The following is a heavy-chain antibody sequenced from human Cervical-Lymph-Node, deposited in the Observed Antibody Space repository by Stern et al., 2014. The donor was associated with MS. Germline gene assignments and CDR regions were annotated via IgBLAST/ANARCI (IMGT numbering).Heavy chain of an antibody. J-gene: IGHJ4*02. D-gene: IGHD1-1*01. Sequence: QVQLVQSGPGLVKPSETLSLTCTVSGGSMSSYYWSWIRQPPGKGLEWIGYIHYSGSINYNPSLKSRVNLSVDTSKTQFSLRLSSMTAADTAVYYCARHHLVPNYNFAYYFDYWGQGTLVTVSS. CDR3: ARHHLVPNYNFAYYFDY. V-gene: IGHV4-59*08. CDR1: GGSMSSYY. CDR2: IHYSGSI.